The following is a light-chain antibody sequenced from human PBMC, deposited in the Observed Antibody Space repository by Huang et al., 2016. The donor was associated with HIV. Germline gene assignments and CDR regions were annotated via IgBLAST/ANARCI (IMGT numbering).Light chain of an antibody. V-gene: IGKV1-6*01. J-gene: IGKJ1*01. CDR2: AAS. CDR1: QGIRND. Sequence: AIQMTQSPSSLSASLGDRITITCRARQGIRNDLGWYQQQPGKAPKLLIYAASELQVGVPLRFRGSGSGTDFTLIITSLQPEDVGTYYCLQDFNYPRTFGQGTTVNI. CDR3: LQDFNYPRT.